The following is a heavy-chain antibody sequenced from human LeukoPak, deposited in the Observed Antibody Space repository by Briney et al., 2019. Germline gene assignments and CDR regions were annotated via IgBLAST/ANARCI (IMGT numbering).Heavy chain of an antibody. CDR1: GYTFTSYA. CDR3: VRDVTPSFCTSVSCPYGGHFDY. Sequence: GASVKVSCEASGYTFTSYAFSWVRQAPGQGLEWMGWISTNNGHTYYAQKFQGRLTMTTDTSTSTSYMELRGLRSDDTAVYYCVRDVTPSFCTSVSCPYGGHFDYWGQGTLVTVSS. D-gene: IGHD3/OR15-3a*01. CDR2: ISTNNGHT. J-gene: IGHJ4*02. V-gene: IGHV1-18*01.